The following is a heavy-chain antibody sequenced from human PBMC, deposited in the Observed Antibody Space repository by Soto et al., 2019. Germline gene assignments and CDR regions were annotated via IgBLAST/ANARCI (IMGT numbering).Heavy chain of an antibody. CDR1: VGTFSSYA. V-gene: IGHV1-69*13. D-gene: IGHD3-22*01. Sequence: SVKVSCKPSVGTFSSYAISWVRQAPGQGLEWMGEIIPIFGTANYAQKFQGRVTITAAESTSTTDVELTTLRAVATAVNYCARDRGPSSGYYPYWFDSWGQGALVSVSS. CDR2: IIPIFGTA. J-gene: IGHJ5*01. CDR3: ARDRGPSSGYYPYWFDS.